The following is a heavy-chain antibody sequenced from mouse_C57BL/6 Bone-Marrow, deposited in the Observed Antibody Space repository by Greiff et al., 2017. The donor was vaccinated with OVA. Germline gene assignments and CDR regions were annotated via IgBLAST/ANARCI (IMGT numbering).Heavy chain of an antibody. V-gene: IGHV5-17*01. CDR2: ISSGSSTI. CDR3: ATGNYFFAY. D-gene: IGHD2-1*01. CDR1: GFTFSDYG. Sequence: EVHLVESGGGLVKPGGSLKLSCAASGFTFSDYGMHWVRQAPEKGLEWVAYISSGSSTIYYADKVKGRFTISRDNAKNTLFLQMTSLRAEDAALYYCATGNYFFAYWGQGTLVTVSS. J-gene: IGHJ3*01.